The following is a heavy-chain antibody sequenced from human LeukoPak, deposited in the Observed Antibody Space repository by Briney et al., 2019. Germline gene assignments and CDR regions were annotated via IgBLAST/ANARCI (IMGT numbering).Heavy chain of an antibody. CDR1: GFTFSSYA. CDR2: ISYDGSNK. V-gene: IGHV3-30*04. J-gene: IGHJ5*02. CDR3: AREYYYDSSGYFNWFDP. Sequence: AGGSLRLSCAASGFTFSSYAMHWVRQAPGKGLEWVAVISYDGSNKYYADSVKGRFTISRDNSKNTLYLQMNSLRAEDTAVYYCAREYYYDSSGYFNWFDPWGQGTLVTVSS. D-gene: IGHD3-22*01.